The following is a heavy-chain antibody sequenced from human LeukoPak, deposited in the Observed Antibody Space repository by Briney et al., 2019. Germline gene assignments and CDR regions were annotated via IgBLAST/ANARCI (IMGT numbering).Heavy chain of an antibody. V-gene: IGHV4-59*01. CDR1: GGSISSYY. J-gene: IGHJ4*02. Sequence: PSETLSLTCTVFGGSISSYYWSWIRQPPGKGLEWIGYIYYSGSTNYNPSLKSRVTISVDTSKNQFSLKLSSVTAADTAVYYCARQYCSGGSCHVDYWGQGTLVTVSS. CDR2: IYYSGST. CDR3: ARQYCSGGSCHVDY. D-gene: IGHD2-15*01.